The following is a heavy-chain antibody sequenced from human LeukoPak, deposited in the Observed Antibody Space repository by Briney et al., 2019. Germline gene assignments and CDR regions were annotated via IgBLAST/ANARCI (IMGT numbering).Heavy chain of an antibody. D-gene: IGHD5-18*01. CDR2: INLNSGNT. CDR3: ARAQSEKWIQLWPATRLYYFDY. V-gene: IGHV1-8*02. Sequence: GASVKVSCKASGYTFTGYYMHWVRQAPGQGLEWMGWINLNSGNTGYAQKFQGRVTMTRNTSISTAYMELSSLRSEDTAVYYCARAQSEKWIQLWPATRLYYFDYWGQGTLVTVSS. J-gene: IGHJ4*02. CDR1: GYTFTGYY.